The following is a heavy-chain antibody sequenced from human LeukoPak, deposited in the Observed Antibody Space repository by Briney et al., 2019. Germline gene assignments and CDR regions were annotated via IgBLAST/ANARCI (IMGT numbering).Heavy chain of an antibody. Sequence: GGSLRLSCAASGFTFSSYSMNWVRQAPGKGLEWVSYISSSSSTIYYADSVKGRFTISRDNAKNSLYLQMNSLRAEDTAIYRCARDNGDFDHWGQGTLVTVSS. V-gene: IGHV3-48*04. D-gene: IGHD4-17*01. J-gene: IGHJ5*02. CDR2: ISSSSSTI. CDR3: ARDNGDFDH. CDR1: GFTFSSYS.